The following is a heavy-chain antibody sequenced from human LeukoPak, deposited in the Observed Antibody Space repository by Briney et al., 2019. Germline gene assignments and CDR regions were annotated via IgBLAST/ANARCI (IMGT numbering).Heavy chain of an antibody. CDR3: VRRDCGGDCPFDY. V-gene: IGHV3-64*01. J-gene: IGHJ4*02. CDR1: GFTFSSYA. D-gene: IGHD2-21*02. Sequence: GGSLRLSCAASGFTFSSYAMHWVRQAPGKGLEYVSAISSNGGSTYYANSVKGRFTISRDNSKNTLYLQMGSLRAEDMAVYYCVRRDCGGDCPFDYWGQGTMVTVSS. CDR2: ISSNGGST.